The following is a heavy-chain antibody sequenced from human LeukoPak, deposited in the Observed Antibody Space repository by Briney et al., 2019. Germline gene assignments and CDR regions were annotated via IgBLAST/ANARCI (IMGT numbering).Heavy chain of an antibody. CDR1: GGSFSGYY. CDR3: AKDRSIAAGDDAFDI. J-gene: IGHJ3*02. V-gene: IGHV3-23*01. CDR2: ISGSGIST. D-gene: IGHD6-13*01. Sequence: ETLSLTCAVYGGSFSGYYWSWIRQPPGKGLEWVSHISGSGISTYYADSVKGRFTFSRDNSKNTLYLQMNSLRAEDTAVYYCAKDRSIAAGDDAFDIWGQGTMVTVSS.